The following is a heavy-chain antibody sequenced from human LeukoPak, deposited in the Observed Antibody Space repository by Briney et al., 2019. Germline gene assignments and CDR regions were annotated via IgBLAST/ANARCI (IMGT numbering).Heavy chain of an antibody. CDR1: GYTFRRYF. CDR3: ARGTPTPGVDY. V-gene: IGHV7-4-1*02. CDR2: IDTDTGNP. J-gene: IGHJ4*02. D-gene: IGHD1-1*01. Sequence: ASVKVSCKASGYTFRRYFMNWVRQALGQGLERMGNIDTDTGNPKYAPGFTGHFVFSLDTSVSTAYLQINSLRAEDTAVYYCARGTPTPGVDYWGQGTQVTVSS.